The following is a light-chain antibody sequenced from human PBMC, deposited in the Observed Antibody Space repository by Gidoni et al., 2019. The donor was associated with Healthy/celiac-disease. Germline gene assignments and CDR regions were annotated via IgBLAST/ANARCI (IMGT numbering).Light chain of an antibody. CDR1: QSVSSSY. J-gene: IGKJ1*01. CDR2: GAS. Sequence: EIVLTQSPGTLSLSPGERATLSCRASQSVSSSYLAWYQQKHGQAPRLLIYGASSRATGIPDRFSGSGSGTDFTLTISRLEPEDFAVYYCQQYGSSPTWTFXQXTKVEIK. V-gene: IGKV3-20*01. CDR3: QQYGSSPTWT.